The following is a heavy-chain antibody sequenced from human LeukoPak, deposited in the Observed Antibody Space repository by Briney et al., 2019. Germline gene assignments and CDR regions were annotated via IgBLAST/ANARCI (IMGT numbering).Heavy chain of an antibody. CDR1: GFTFSSYW. CDR3: AKDTLLTTVIYYYYGMDV. CDR2: INSDGSST. Sequence: GGSLRLSCAASGFTFSSYWMHWVRQAPGKGLVWVSRINSDGSSTSYADSVKGRFTISRDNAKNTLYLQMNSLRAEDTAVYYCAKDTLLTTVIYYYYGMDVWGQGTTVTVSS. D-gene: IGHD4-11*01. V-gene: IGHV3-74*01. J-gene: IGHJ6*02.